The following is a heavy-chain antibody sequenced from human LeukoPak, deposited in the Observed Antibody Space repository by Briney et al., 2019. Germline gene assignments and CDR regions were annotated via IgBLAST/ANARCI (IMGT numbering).Heavy chain of an antibody. CDR1: GFTFSNYA. D-gene: IGHD4-11*01. V-gene: IGHV3-23*01. J-gene: IGHJ5*01. Sequence: GGFLRLSCAASGFTFSNYAMTWGRQAPGKGLEWVSTISSSGGSTYYGDSVKGRFTISRDNSKNTLSLQMNSLRAEDTAIYYCAKDRTTVKSWFDSWGQGTLVTVSS. CDR3: AKDRTTVKSWFDS. CDR2: ISSSGGST.